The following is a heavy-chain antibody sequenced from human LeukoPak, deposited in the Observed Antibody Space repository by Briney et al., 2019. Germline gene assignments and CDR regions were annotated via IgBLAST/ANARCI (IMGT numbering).Heavy chain of an antibody. D-gene: IGHD3-9*01. CDR2: IIPIFGTA. V-gene: IGHV1-69*13. J-gene: IGHJ4*02. Sequence: GASVKVSCKASGGTFSSYAISWVRQAPGQGLERMGGIIPIFGTANYAQKFQGRVTITADESTSTAYMELSSLRSEDTAVYYCARVEGHYDILTGYQGKYYFDYWGQGTLVTVSS. CDR1: GGTFSSYA. CDR3: ARVEGHYDILTGYQGKYYFDY.